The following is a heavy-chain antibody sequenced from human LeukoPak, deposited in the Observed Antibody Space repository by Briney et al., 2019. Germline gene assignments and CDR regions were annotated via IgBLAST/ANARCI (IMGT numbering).Heavy chain of an antibody. CDR3: ARDIGDGYRPLVY. CDR2: IIPILGIA. Sequence: SVKVSCKASGGTFSSYTISWVRQAPGQGLEWMGRIIPILGIANYAQKFQGRVTITADKSTSTAYMELSSLRSEDTAVYYCARDIGDGYRPLVYRGQGTLVTVSS. CDR1: GGTFSSYT. D-gene: IGHD5-24*01. J-gene: IGHJ4*02. V-gene: IGHV1-69*04.